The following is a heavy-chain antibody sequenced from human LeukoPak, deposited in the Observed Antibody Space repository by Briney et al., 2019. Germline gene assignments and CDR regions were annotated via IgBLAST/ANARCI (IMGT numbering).Heavy chain of an antibody. D-gene: IGHD5-12*01. CDR1: GYAFNYYY. J-gene: IGHJ4*02. Sequence: GASVKVSCKASGYAFNYYYIHWVRQAPGQGLEWMGWSSPSGDRTSYSQRFQGRVTMAGDTSITTAYMELSSLGSDDTAFYYCAKADPIGSGYDAYYFDSWGQGTLVTVSS. CDR3: AKADPIGSGYDAYYFDS. V-gene: IGHV1-2*02. CDR2: SSPSGDRT.